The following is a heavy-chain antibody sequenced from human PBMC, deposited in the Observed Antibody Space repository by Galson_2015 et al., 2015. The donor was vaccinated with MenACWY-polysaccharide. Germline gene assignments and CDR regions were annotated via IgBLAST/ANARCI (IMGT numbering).Heavy chain of an antibody. CDR3: AKDKGCGSYWGNTKIDY. CDR1: GFTFSSYA. V-gene: IGHV3-23*01. CDR2: ISNSGGST. D-gene: IGHD1-26*01. J-gene: IGHJ4*02. Sequence: SLRLSCAASGFTFSSYAMNWVRQAPGKGLEWVSAISNSGGSTYYADSVKGRFTISRDNSKNTLFLQMNSLRAEDTAVYYCAKDKGCGSYWGNTKIDYWGQGTLVTVSS.